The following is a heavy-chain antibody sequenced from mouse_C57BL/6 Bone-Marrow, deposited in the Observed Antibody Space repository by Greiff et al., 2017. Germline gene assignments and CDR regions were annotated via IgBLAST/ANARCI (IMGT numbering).Heavy chain of an antibody. Sequence: DVKLVESGAELVRPGASVKLSCTASGFNIKDDYMHWVKQRPEQGLEWIGWIDPENGDTEYASKFQGKATITADTSSNTAYLQLSSLTSEDTAVYYCTPYDYEGPWFAYWGQGTLVTVSA. CDR3: TPYDYEGPWFAY. CDR1: GFNIKDDY. V-gene: IGHV14-4*01. CDR2: IDPENGDT. D-gene: IGHD2-4*01. J-gene: IGHJ3*01.